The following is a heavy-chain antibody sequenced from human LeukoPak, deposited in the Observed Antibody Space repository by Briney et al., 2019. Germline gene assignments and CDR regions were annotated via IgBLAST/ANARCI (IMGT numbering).Heavy chain of an antibody. D-gene: IGHD2-2*01. CDR2: ISSSGGSI. CDR1: GFTLSGSE. V-gene: IGHV3-48*03. CDR3: ARVRRYCSSTSCSGYWFDP. Sequence: PGGSLRLSCAASGFTLSGSEMNWVRQAPGKGLEWVSGISSSGGSIYYADSVQGRFTISRDNAKKSLHLQMNSLRAEDTAVYYCARVRRYCSSTSCSGYWFDPWGQGTLVTVSS. J-gene: IGHJ5*02.